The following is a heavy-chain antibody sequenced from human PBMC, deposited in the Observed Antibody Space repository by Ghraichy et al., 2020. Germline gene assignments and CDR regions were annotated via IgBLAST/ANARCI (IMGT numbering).Heavy chain of an antibody. CDR3: ARDLRFKYADF. J-gene: IGHJ4*02. D-gene: IGHD5/OR15-5a*01. V-gene: IGHV3-30*04. Sequence: GSLRLSCAASGFIFHDYSMHWVRQAPGKGLEWVAVVSNDINTKYYAESVKGRFTISRDNSKTTLYLQMNSLRTDDTAVYYCARDLRFKYADFWGQGTLVTVSS. CDR2: VSNDINTK. CDR1: GFIFHDYS.